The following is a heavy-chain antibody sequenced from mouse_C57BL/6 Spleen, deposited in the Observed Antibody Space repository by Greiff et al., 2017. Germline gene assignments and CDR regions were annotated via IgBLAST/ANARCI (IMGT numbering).Heavy chain of an antibody. CDR1: GFSLTSYG. V-gene: IGHV2-2*01. CDR3: ASSYTEYYYAMDY. D-gene: IGHD2-10*01. CDR2: IWSGGST. J-gene: IGHJ4*01. Sequence: VKLVESGPGLVQPSQSLSITCTVSGFSLTSYGVHWVRQSPGKGLEWLGVIWSGGSTDYNAAFISRLSISKDNSKSQVFFKMNSLQADDTTIYYCASSYTEYYYAMDYWGQGTSVTVSS.